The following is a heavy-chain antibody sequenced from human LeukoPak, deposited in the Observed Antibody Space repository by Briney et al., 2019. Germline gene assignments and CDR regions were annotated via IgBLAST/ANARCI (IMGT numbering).Heavy chain of an antibody. V-gene: IGHV4-39*01. J-gene: IGHJ4*02. D-gene: IGHD2-2*01. CDR3: ARHGSTSLHPLDY. CDR2: IYXXGXX. CDR1: XGXXXXXXXX. Sequence: PSETLXLTCTVSXGXXXXXXXXXGXXXXPXXXXXEXXXXIYXXGXXYXXPPLRSRVTISVDTSKNQFSLRLSSVTAADTAVYXXARHGSTSLHPLDYWGQGTLVTVSS.